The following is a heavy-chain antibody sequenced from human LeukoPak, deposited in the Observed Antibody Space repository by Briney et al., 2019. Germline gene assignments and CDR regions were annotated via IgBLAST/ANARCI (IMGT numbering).Heavy chain of an antibody. Sequence: ASVKVSCKASGYTFSKYDITWVRQAPGQGLECMGWISTYNDNPNYTQKFQGRVTMTTDTSTSTAYLDLRSLRSDDTAVYFCARLMGPPDYWGQRTRVTVSS. J-gene: IGHJ4*02. CDR1: GYTFSKYD. CDR2: ISTYNDNP. V-gene: IGHV1-18*01. D-gene: IGHD2-8*01. CDR3: ARLMGPPDY.